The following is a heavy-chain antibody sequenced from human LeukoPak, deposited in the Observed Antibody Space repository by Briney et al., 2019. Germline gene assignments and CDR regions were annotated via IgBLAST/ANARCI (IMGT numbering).Heavy chain of an antibody. Sequence: PGGSLRLSCAASGFTFSSYAMSWVRQAPGEGLEWVSAISGSGGSTYYADSVKGRFTISRDNSKNTLYLQMNSLRAEDTAVYYCARDRYTIFGVVTPDMDVWGKGTTVTVSS. CDR1: GFTFSSYA. CDR3: ARDRYTIFGVVTPDMDV. CDR2: ISGSGGST. D-gene: IGHD3-3*01. J-gene: IGHJ6*03. V-gene: IGHV3-23*01.